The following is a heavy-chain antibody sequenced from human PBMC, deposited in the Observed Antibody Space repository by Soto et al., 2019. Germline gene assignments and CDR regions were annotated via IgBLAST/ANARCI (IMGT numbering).Heavy chain of an antibody. Sequence: TLSLTCTVSGGSISSGGYYWSWIRQHPGKGLEWIGYIYYSGSTYYNPSLKSRVTISVDTFKNQFSLKLSSVTAADTAVYYCARERRLGELSSIDYWGQGTLVTVSS. CDR3: ARERRLGELSSIDY. CDR1: GGSISSGGYY. V-gene: IGHV4-31*03. CDR2: IYYSGST. J-gene: IGHJ4*02. D-gene: IGHD3-16*02.